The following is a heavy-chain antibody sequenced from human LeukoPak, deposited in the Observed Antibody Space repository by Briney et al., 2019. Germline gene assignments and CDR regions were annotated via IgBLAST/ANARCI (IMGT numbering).Heavy chain of an antibody. CDR2: INPNSGGT. V-gene: IGHV1-2*02. CDR1: GYTFTGYY. Sequence: ASVKVSCKASGYTFTGYYIHWVRQAPGQGLEWMGWINPNSGGTKYAQHFQGRVTMTRDTSINTAYMELSRLISDDTAVYYCARQDYSDSDFHYWGQGTLVTVSS. J-gene: IGHJ4*02. CDR3: ARQDYSDSDFHY. D-gene: IGHD4-11*01.